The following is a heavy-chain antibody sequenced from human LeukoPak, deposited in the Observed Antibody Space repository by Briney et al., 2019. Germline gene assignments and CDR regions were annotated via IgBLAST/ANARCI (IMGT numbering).Heavy chain of an antibody. V-gene: IGHV3-74*01. CDR2: INPAGGST. J-gene: IGHJ4*02. Sequence: PGGSLRLSCAASGFTFSADWMHWVRQAPGKGLVWVSRINPAGGSTYYADSVKGRFSISRDNAKNTAYLQMNSLRAEDTAVYYCTRTENYGNFDSWGQGTLVTVSS. CDR1: GFTFSADW. D-gene: IGHD1-7*01. CDR3: TRTENYGNFDS.